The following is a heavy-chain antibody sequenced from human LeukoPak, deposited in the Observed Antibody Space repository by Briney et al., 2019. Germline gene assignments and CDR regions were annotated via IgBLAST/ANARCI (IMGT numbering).Heavy chain of an antibody. J-gene: IGHJ4*02. D-gene: IGHD6-13*01. Sequence: SGTLSLTCTVSGGSISSGSYYWSWIRQPAGKGLEWIGRIYTSGSTNYNPSLKSRVTISVDTSKNQFSLKLSSVTAADTAVYYCARDPFYSSSWSVWGQGTLVTVSS. V-gene: IGHV4-61*02. CDR2: IYTSGST. CDR1: GGSISSGSYY. CDR3: ARDPFYSSSWSV.